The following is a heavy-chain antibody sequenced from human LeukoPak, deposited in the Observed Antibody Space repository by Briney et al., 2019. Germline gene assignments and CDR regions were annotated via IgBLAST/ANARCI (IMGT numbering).Heavy chain of an antibody. CDR3: ARKEEDFWSGYYPEYFQH. J-gene: IGHJ1*01. CDR2: ISAYNGNT. V-gene: IGHV1-18*01. Sequence: GASVKVSCKASGYTFTSYGISWVRQAPGQGLEWMGWISAYNGNTNYAQKLQGRVTMTTDTSTSTAYMELRSLRSDDTAVYYCARKEEDFWSGYYPEYFQHWGQGTLVTVSS. CDR1: GYTFTSYG. D-gene: IGHD3-3*01.